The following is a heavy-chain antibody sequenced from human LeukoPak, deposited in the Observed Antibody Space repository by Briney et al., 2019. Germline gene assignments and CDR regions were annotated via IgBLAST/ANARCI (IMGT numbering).Heavy chain of an antibody. CDR3: ARGGMAGSGNYMDV. CDR1: GYSISSGYY. J-gene: IGHJ6*03. Sequence: SETLSLTCTVSGYSISSGYYWGWIRQPPGKGLEWIGSIYHSGSTYYNPSLKSRVTISVDTSKNQFSLKLSSVTAADTAVYYCARGGMAGSGNYMDVWGKGTTVTISS. D-gene: IGHD3-10*01. V-gene: IGHV4-38-2*02. CDR2: IYHSGST.